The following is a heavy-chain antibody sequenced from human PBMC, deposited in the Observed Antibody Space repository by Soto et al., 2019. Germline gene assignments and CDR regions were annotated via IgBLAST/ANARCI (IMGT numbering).Heavy chain of an antibody. CDR3: ARIGYSSSSFDY. Sequence: EVQLVESGGGLVQPGGSLRLSCAASGFTFSHYWMSWVRQAPGKGLQWVANIKEDGSVEYYVDSLKGRFTISRDNAKNSLYLQMNSLRAEDTAVYYCARIGYSSSSFDYGGQGTLVT. CDR2: IKEDGSVE. CDR1: GFTFSHYW. D-gene: IGHD6-6*01. V-gene: IGHV3-7*01. J-gene: IGHJ4*02.